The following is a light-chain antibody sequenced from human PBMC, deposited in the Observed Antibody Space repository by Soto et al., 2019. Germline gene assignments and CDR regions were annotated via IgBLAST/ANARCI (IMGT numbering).Light chain of an antibody. CDR2: DAS. J-gene: IGKJ4*01. Sequence: DIQITHSPSSLSASVVERITITFHSSQFIGNYLNWYQQKPGKAPKLLIFDASNLHTGVPSKFSGTGFGTVFTLTINFVQPDDCATYFCQKYNSLPLNFGGGTKVDIK. CDR1: QFIGNY. CDR3: QKYNSLPLN. V-gene: IGKV1-33*01.